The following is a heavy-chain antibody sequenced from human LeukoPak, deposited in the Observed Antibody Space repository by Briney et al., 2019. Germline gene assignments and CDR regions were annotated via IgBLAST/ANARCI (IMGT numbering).Heavy chain of an antibody. Sequence: KPSETLSLTCTVSGVSISSSNSYWGWIRQPPGKGLEWIGSIYYSGNTYYNASLKSQVSISIDTSKNRFSLKLTSVTAADTAVYYCARGHRVGYSYGYRGAFDIWGQGTMVTVSS. J-gene: IGHJ3*02. D-gene: IGHD5-18*01. CDR3: ARGHRVGYSYGYRGAFDI. V-gene: IGHV4-39*01. CDR1: GVSISSSNSY. CDR2: IYYSGNT.